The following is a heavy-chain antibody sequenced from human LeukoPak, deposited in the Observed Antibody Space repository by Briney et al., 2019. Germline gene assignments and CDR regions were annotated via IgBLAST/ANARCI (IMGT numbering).Heavy chain of an antibody. Sequence: SETLSLTCTVSGGSISSHYWSWIRQPPGKGLEWIGYIYYSGSTNYNPSLKSRVTISVDTSKNQFSLKLSSVTAADTAVYYCASSFLGSIVVAYWGQGTLVTVSS. D-gene: IGHD2-15*01. V-gene: IGHV4-59*11. CDR1: GGSISSHY. CDR2: IYYSGST. CDR3: ASSFLGSIVVAY. J-gene: IGHJ4*02.